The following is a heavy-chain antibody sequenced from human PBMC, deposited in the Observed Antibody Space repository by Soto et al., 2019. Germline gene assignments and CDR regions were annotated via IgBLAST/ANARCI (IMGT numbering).Heavy chain of an antibody. CDR2: ISGSDDTK. Sequence: GGSLRLSCAASGFTFSSYEMNWVRQAPGKGLEWISYISGSDDTKYYADSVKGRFTISRDNPKNSLYLQMNSLRAEDTAVYYCARDQGGYKYGDFDYWGQGILVTVSS. CDR3: ARDQGGYKYGDFDY. D-gene: IGHD5-18*01. V-gene: IGHV3-48*03. CDR1: GFTFSSYE. J-gene: IGHJ4*02.